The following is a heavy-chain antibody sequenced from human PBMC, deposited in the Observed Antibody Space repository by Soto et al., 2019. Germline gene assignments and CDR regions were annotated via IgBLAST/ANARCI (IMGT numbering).Heavy chain of an antibody. CDR1: GFTFSDYY. CDR2: ISSSGSGGST. D-gene: IGHD3-22*01. Sequence: QVQLVESGGGLVKPGGSLRLSCAASGFTFSDYYMSWIRQAPGKGLEWVSYISSSGSGGSTYYADSVKGRFTISRDNSKNTLYLQMNSLRAEDTAVYYCAKERVGYYPRIPYLDYWGQGTLVTVSS. V-gene: IGHV3-11*01. CDR3: AKERVGYYPRIPYLDY. J-gene: IGHJ4*02.